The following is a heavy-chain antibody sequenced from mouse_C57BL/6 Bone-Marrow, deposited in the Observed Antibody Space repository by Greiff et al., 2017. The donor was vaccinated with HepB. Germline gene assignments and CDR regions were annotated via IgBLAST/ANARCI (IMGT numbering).Heavy chain of an antibody. D-gene: IGHD2-4*01. CDR3: ARNPPVYYDYDWDWYFDV. V-gene: IGHV2-9-1*01. CDR1: GFSLTSYA. Sequence: QVHVKQSGPGLVAPSQSLSITCTVSGFSLTSYAISWVRQPPGKGLEWLGVIWTGGGTNYNSALKSRLSISKDNSKSQVFLKMNSLQTDDTARYYCARNPPVYYDYDWDWYFDVWGTGTTVTVSS. J-gene: IGHJ1*03. CDR2: IWTGGGT.